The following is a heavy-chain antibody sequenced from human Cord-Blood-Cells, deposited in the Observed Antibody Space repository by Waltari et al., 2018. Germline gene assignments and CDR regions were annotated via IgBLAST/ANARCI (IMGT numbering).Heavy chain of an antibody. CDR2: IIPILGIA. CDR1: GGTFSSYA. V-gene: IGHV1-69*09. Sequence: QVQLVQSGAEVKKPGSSVKVSCKASGGTFSSYAISWVRQAPGQGLEWMGRIIPILGIANYAQKFQGRVTITADKSTSTAYMELSSLRSEDTAVYYCARSRYFGWAEEHWGQGTLVTVSS. D-gene: IGHD3-9*01. J-gene: IGHJ1*01. CDR3: ARSRYFGWAEEH.